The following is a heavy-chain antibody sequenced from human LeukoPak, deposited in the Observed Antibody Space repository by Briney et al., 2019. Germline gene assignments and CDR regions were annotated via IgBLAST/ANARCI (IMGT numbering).Heavy chain of an antibody. CDR1: GYTFTSYG. CDR3: ARDGRHRLHGYGGWFDP. CDR2: ISGYNGNT. D-gene: IGHD4-23*01. Sequence: ASVKVSCKASGYTFTSYGISWVRQAPGQGLEWMGWISGYNGNTHYAQKLQGRVTMTTDTSTSTAYMELRSLRSGDTAVYYCARDGRHRLHGYGGWFDPWGQGTLVTVSS. V-gene: IGHV1-18*01. J-gene: IGHJ5*02.